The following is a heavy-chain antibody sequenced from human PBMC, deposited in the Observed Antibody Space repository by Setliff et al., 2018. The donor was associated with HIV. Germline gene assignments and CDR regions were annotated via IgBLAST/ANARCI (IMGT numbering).Heavy chain of an antibody. CDR3: AKSPPDYDILTGWPEYFDY. Sequence: GGSLRLSCGASGFTFSGFAMNWVRQAPGKGLEWISSISSNIIYIYYADSVRGRLTISRDNTKNSLYLQMNSLRAEDTAVYYCAKSPPDYDILTGWPEYFDYWGQGTLVTVSS. CDR1: GFTFSGFA. D-gene: IGHD3-9*01. J-gene: IGHJ4*02. V-gene: IGHV3-21*01. CDR2: ISSNIIYI.